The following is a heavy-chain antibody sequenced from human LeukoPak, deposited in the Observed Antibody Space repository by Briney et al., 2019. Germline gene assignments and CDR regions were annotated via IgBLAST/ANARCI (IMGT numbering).Heavy chain of an antibody. CDR3: ARSYLTTVTLPSTFNWFDP. CDR1: GGTFSSYA. Sequence: ASVKVSCKASGGTFSSYAISWVRQAPGQGLEWMGGIIPIFGTANYAQKFQGRVTITADKSTSTAYMELSRLRSDDTAVYYCARSYLTTVTLPSTFNWFDPWGQGTLVTVSS. V-gene: IGHV1-69*06. D-gene: IGHD4-17*01. CDR2: IIPIFGTA. J-gene: IGHJ5*02.